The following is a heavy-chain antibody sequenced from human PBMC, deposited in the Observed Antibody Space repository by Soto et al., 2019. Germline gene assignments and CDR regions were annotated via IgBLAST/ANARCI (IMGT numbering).Heavy chain of an antibody. Sequence: SVKVSCKASGGTFSSYAISWVRQAPGQGLEWMGGIIPIFGTANYAQKFQGRVTITADESTSTAYMELSSLRSEDTAVYYCARARVLQLLWFGELRYWGQGTLVTVSS. CDR3: ARARVLQLLWFGELRY. D-gene: IGHD3-10*01. CDR2: IIPIFGTA. J-gene: IGHJ4*02. V-gene: IGHV1-69*13. CDR1: GGTFSSYA.